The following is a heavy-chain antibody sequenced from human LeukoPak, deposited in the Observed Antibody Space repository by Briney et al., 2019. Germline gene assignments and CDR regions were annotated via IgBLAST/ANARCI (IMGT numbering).Heavy chain of an antibody. CDR3: ARARGFDGKYYYYYYMDV. V-gene: IGHV4-39*07. CDR1: GDSISSSSYY. D-gene: IGHD3-10*01. CDR2: IYYSGST. Sequence: SETLSLTCTVSGDSISSSSYYWGWIRQPPGKGLEWIGSIYYSGSTNYNPSLKSRVTISVDTSKNQFSLKLSSVTAADTAVYYCARARGFDGKYYYYYYMDVWGKGTTVTVSS. J-gene: IGHJ6*03.